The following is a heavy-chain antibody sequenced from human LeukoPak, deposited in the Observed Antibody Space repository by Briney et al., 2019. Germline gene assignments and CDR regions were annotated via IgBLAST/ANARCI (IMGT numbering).Heavy chain of an antibody. J-gene: IGHJ5*02. Sequence: SVKVSCKASGFTFSTSVMHWVRLTRGPRREWIGWIVVGSGSTNYAQNFQGRVTLTRDMSTNTAYMEVSSLTSEDTATYYCAAELKVGDVYFDPWGQGTLVTVSS. CDR2: IVVGSGST. CDR1: GFTFSTSV. V-gene: IGHV1-58*02. CDR3: AAELKVGDVYFDP. D-gene: IGHD3-3*01.